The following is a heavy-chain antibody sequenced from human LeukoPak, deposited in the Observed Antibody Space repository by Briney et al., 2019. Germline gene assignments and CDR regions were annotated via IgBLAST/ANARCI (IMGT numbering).Heavy chain of an antibody. CDR3: ARAMAVAVHTNWFDP. J-gene: IGHJ5*02. D-gene: IGHD6-19*01. CDR1: GGSISIYY. Sequence: SSETLSLTCTVSGGSISIYYWSWIRQPACKALDWIGRIYTNGSTNYNPSLKSRVTMSVDTSKNQFSLELSSVTAADTAVCYCARAMAVAVHTNWFDPWGQGTLVTVSS. CDR2: IYTNGST. V-gene: IGHV4-4*07.